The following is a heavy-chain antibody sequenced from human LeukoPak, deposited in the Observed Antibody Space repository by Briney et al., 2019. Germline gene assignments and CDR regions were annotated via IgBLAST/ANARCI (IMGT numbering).Heavy chain of an antibody. CDR2: IRYDGSNK. D-gene: IGHD3-10*01. V-gene: IGHV3-30*02. CDR3: AKVVWFGDEIDY. J-gene: IGHJ4*02. Sequence: PGGSLRLSCAASGFTFSSYSMNWVRQAPGKGLEWVAFIRYDGSNKYYADSVKGRFTISRDNSKNTLYLQMNSLRAEDTAVYYCAKVVWFGDEIDYWGQGTLVTVSS. CDR1: GFTFSSYS.